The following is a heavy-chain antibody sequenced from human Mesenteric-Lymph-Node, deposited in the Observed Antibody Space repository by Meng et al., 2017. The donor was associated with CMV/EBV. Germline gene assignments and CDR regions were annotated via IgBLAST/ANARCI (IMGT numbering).Heavy chain of an antibody. Sequence: GESLKISCAASGFTARSNHMNWVRQAPGKGLEWVAVIYNNDNTFYADSVKGRFTISRDDSKNTLALQMNSLTFDDTAVYYCARDPSNIAIYGRDGNAGNWGQGTLVTVSS. CDR2: IYNNDNT. V-gene: IGHV3-53*01. CDR3: ARDPSNIAIYGRDGNAGN. D-gene: IGHD6-13*01. J-gene: IGHJ4*02. CDR1: GFTARSNH.